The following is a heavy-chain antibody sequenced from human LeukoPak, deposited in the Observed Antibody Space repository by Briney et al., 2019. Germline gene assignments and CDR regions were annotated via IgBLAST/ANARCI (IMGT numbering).Heavy chain of an antibody. CDR3: AELGITMIGGV. CDR2: ITSSSSYI. J-gene: IGHJ6*04. V-gene: IGHV3-21*01. CDR1: GFTFSSYS. Sequence: GGSLRLSCAASGFTFSSYSMNWVRQAPGQGLEWVSSITSSSSYIYYADSVKGRFTISRDNAKNSLYLQMNSLRAEDTAVYYCAELGITMIGGVWGKGTTVTISS. D-gene: IGHD3-10*02.